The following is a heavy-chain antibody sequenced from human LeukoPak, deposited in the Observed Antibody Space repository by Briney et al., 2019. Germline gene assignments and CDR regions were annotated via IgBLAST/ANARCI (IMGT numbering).Heavy chain of an antibody. Sequence: SETLSLTRSVSGVFDSGYYWRGIRQPAGKGLEWIGRIYTSGSTKYNPSLKSRVTISADKPKNQFSLKLSSVTAADTAVYYCARDRWNKIGDDNSVYSQDDWVQETLVTVSS. CDR1: GVFDSGYY. J-gene: IGHJ4*02. CDR3: ARDRWNKIGDDNSVYSQDD. V-gene: IGHV4-4*07. D-gene: IGHD3-22*01. CDR2: IYTSGST.